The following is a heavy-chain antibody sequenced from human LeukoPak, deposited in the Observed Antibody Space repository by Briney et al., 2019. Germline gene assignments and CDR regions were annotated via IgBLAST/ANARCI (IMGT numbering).Heavy chain of an antibody. D-gene: IGHD2-21*01. CDR2: IDSTGTT. J-gene: IGHJ5*02. Sequence: PSQTLSLTCTVPGDSLCSAPYYWSWVRQTAGRELEWIGNIDSTGTTKYNPSVKTRVSMPLDASKNQFALQLRSVTAADTGVYFCARDTDCNGGECHGIAWFDPWGQGALVTVSS. CDR1: GDSLCSAPYY. CDR3: ARDTDCNGGECHGIAWFDP. V-gene: IGHV4-61*09.